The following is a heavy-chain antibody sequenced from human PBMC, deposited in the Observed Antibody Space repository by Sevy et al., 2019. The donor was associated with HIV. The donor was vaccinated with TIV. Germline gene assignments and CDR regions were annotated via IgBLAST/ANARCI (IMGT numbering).Heavy chain of an antibody. CDR2: IISFFDMT. CDR3: GGGGGSGWYYFDS. CDR1: GGTFSRDG. V-gene: IGHV1-69*13. Sequence: ASVKVSCKASGGTFSRDGISWVRQAPGQGLEWMGGIISFFDMTNYAQKFQGRVTITADESTSTVYMELSSLGFGDTAVYYCGGGGGSGWYYFDSWGQGTLVTVSS. J-gene: IGHJ4*02. D-gene: IGHD6-19*01.